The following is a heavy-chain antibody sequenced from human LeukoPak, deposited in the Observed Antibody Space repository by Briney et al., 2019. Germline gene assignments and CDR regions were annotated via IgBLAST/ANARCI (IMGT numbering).Heavy chain of an antibody. D-gene: IGHD6-6*01. CDR1: GGSISSYY. CDR2: MYYSGST. J-gene: IGHJ3*02. CDR3: ARRPFPTFAFGI. Sequence: PSGTLSLTCTVSGGSISSYYWSWIRQPPGKGLEWIGYMYYSGSTNYNPSLKSRVTISVDMSKNQVSLKLSSVTAADTAVYYCARRPFPTFAFGIWGQGTMVTVSS. V-gene: IGHV4-59*12.